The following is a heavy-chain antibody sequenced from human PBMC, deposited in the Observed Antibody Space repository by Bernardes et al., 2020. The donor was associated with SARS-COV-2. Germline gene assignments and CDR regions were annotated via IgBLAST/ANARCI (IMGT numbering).Heavy chain of an antibody. J-gene: IGHJ4*02. CDR3: ARQLAGWDYFDH. V-gene: IGHV4-4*07. CDR2: IYTTGTT. CDR1: GGSINNYY. Sequence: SEPLSLTCTVSGGSINNYYWSWIRHPAGKGLEWIGRIYTTGTTNYNPSLKSRLTMSVDTSKNQFSLKLRSMTAADTAVYYCARQLAGWDYFDHWGQGTLVTVSS. D-gene: IGHD1-1*01.